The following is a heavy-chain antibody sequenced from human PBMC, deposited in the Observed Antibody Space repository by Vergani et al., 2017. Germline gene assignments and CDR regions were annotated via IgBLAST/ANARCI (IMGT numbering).Heavy chain of an antibody. D-gene: IGHD3-3*01. CDR2: ISYDGSNK. Sequence: VQLVESGGGLVKPGGSLRLSCAASGFTFSSYGMHWVRQAPGKGLEWVAVISYDGSNKYYADSVKGRFTISRDNSKNTLYLQMNSLRAEDTAVYYCAKLSDFWSGYYSTVDYWGQGTLVTVSS. V-gene: IGHV3-30*18. CDR3: AKLSDFWSGYYSTVDY. J-gene: IGHJ4*02. CDR1: GFTFSSYG.